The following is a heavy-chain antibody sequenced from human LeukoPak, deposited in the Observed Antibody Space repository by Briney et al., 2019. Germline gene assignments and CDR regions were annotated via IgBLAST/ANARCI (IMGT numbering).Heavy chain of an antibody. D-gene: IGHD5-12*01. V-gene: IGHV3-7*01. Sequence: GGSLTLSCAASGFTFSSFWMTWVRQAPGKGLEWVANINQDGSEKYYVDSVKGRFTISRDNAKNSVYLQMNSLRAEDTAVYYCARDGGVSGYDLLDYWGQGTLVTVSS. CDR2: INQDGSEK. CDR1: GFTFSSFW. CDR3: ARDGGVSGYDLLDY. J-gene: IGHJ4*02.